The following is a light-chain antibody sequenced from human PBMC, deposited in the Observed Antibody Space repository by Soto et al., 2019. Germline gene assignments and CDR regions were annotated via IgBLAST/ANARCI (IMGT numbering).Light chain of an antibody. J-gene: IGKJ2*01. V-gene: IGKV3-20*01. Sequence: EIVLTQSPGTLSLSPGERATLSCRASQSASSSYLAWYQQKPGQAPRLLIYGASSRATGIPDRFSGSGSGTDFTLTISRLESEDFSLYYCHQYGSSPSYTFGQGTKLEIK. CDR2: GAS. CDR3: HQYGSSPSYT. CDR1: QSASSSY.